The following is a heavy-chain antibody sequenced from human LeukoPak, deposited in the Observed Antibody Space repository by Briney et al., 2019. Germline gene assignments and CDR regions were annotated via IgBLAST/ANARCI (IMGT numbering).Heavy chain of an antibody. D-gene: IGHD3-10*01. CDR2: ISGSGGST. V-gene: IGHV3-23*01. CDR3: AKDSNYYGSGSYYKTFEYYFDC. Sequence: GGSLRLSCAASGFTFSSYGMSWVRRAPGKGLEWVSAISGSGGSTYYADSVKGRFTISRDNSKNTLYLQMNSLRAEDTAVYYCAKDSNYYGSGSYYKTFEYYFDCWGQGTLVTVSS. CDR1: GFTFSSYG. J-gene: IGHJ4*02.